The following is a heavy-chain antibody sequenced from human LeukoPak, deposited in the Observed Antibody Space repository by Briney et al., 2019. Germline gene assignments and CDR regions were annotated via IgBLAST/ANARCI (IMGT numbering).Heavy chain of an antibody. J-gene: IGHJ4*02. CDR2: ISPHNGNT. CDR1: RGTFSSYA. CDR3: ARDAGPILHPFDY. V-gene: IGHV1-18*01. Sequence: ASVKVSCKASRGTFSSYAISWVRQAPGQGLEWLGRISPHNGNTNYAQTLQGRVTVTTDTSTETVYMELRSLRSDDTAVYYCARDAGPILHPFDYWGQGTLVTVSS. D-gene: IGHD3-3*02.